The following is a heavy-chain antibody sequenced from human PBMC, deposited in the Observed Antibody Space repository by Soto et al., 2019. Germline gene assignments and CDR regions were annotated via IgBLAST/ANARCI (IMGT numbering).Heavy chain of an antibody. V-gene: IGHV1-46*01. Sequence: GASVKVSCKASGYTFTSYYMHWARQAPGQGLEWMGMISPNSGSTSYAQKFQGRVTMTRDTSTSTAYMELRSLRSDDTAVYYCARDRGTYCGGDCYLYYFDYWGQGTLVTVSS. CDR1: GYTFTSYY. J-gene: IGHJ4*02. D-gene: IGHD2-21*02. CDR2: ISPNSGST. CDR3: ARDRGTYCGGDCYLYYFDY.